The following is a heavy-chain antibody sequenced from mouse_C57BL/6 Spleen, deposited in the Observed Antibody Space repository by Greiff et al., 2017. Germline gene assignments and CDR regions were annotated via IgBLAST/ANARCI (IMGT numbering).Heavy chain of an antibody. Sequence: EVKVVESGEGLVKPGGSLKLSCAASGFTFSSYAMSWVRQTPEKRLEWVAYISSGGGYIYYADTVKGRFTIARDNTKNTLYLQMSSLTSEDTAMYYCTKLPDGDYSAYWGQGTLVTVSA. CDR2: ISSGGGYI. J-gene: IGHJ3*01. V-gene: IGHV5-9-1*02. CDR1: GFTFSSYA. D-gene: IGHD2-13*01. CDR3: TKLPDGDYSAY.